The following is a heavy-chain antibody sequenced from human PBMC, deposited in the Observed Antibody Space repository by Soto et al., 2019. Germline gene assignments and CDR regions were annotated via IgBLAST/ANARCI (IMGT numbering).Heavy chain of an antibody. CDR2: IYYRGNA. CDR3: ARLEGLATISYYFDF. J-gene: IGHJ4*02. D-gene: IGHD3-3*01. Sequence: QLQLQESGPGLVKPSETLSLTCSVSDDSINSDKYYWGWIRQPPGKGLEWIGSIYYRGNAYYNPSLQTRVTISLDKSKSQSSLKPNSVTSADSAVYFCARLEGLATISYYFDFWGPGALVTVSS. V-gene: IGHV4-39*01. CDR1: DDSINSDKYY.